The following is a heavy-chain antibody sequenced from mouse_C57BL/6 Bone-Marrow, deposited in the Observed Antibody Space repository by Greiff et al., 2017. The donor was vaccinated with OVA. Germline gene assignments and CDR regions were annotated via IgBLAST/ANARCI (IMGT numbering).Heavy chain of an antibody. J-gene: IGHJ1*03. CDR2: INLNSGTT. CDR3: ARSDYYGSSYWYFDG. D-gene: IGHD1-1*01. CDR1: GYSFTDYH. Sequence: VQLQQSGPELVKPGASVKISCKASGYSFTDYHMNWVKQSNGKSLEWIGVINLNSGTTSYNQKFKGKATLTVDQSSSTAYMQLNSLTSEDSAVYYCARSDYYGSSYWYFDGWGTGTTVTVSS. V-gene: IGHV1-39*01.